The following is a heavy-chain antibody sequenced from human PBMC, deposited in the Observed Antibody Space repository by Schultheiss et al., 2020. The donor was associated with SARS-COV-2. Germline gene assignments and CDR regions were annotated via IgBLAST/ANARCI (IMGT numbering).Heavy chain of an antibody. CDR1: GFTFSNAW. V-gene: IGHV3-30*03. CDR2: ISYDGSNK. Sequence: GGSLRLSCAASGFTFSNAWMNWVRQAPGKGLEWVAVISYDGSNKYYADSVKGRFTISRDNAKNTVHLQMNSLRAEDTGIYYCARVHRTIYIIDASDIWGQGTMVTVSS. J-gene: IGHJ3*02. CDR3: ARVHRTIYIIDASDI. D-gene: IGHD3-3*01.